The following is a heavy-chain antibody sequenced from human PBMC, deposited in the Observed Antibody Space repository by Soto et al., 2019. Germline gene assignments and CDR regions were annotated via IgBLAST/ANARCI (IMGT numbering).Heavy chain of an antibody. CDR2: IYSSGSA. Sequence: NPSETLSLTCSVSGGSMSRYYWSWIRKPAGKGLEWIGRIYSSGSANYNPSLKSRVSMSVDTSNNQFSLMLTSVTAADTAIYFCAREGYVSNWFDPWGQGALVTVSS. D-gene: IGHD3-16*01. J-gene: IGHJ5*02. CDR1: GGSMSRYY. CDR3: AREGYVSNWFDP. V-gene: IGHV4-4*07.